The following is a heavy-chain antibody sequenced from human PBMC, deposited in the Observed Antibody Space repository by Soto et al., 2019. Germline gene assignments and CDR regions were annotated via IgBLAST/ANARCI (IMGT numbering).Heavy chain of an antibody. V-gene: IGHV5-51*01. Sequence: GESLKISCKGSGYSFTSYWIGWVRQMPGKGLEWMGIIYPGDSDTRYSPSFQGQVTISADKSMSTAYLQCSSLKASDTAMYYCARLDTAMPLRGYYYYYGMDVWGQGTTVTVPS. CDR3: ARLDTAMPLRGYYYYYGMDV. J-gene: IGHJ6*02. D-gene: IGHD5-18*01. CDR1: GYSFTSYW. CDR2: IYPGDSDT.